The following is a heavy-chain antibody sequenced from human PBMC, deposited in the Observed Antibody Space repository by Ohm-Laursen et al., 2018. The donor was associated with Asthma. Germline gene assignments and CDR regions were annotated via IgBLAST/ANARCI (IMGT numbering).Heavy chain of an antibody. D-gene: IGHD3-16*01. V-gene: IGHV3-7*03. CDR2: IYPDGGEK. CDR3: ATNLPYEAENY. Sequence: GSLRLSCTASGFNFNSSDMHWVRQAPGKGLEWVANIYPDGGEKYYVDSVDGRFTISRDNAKNSLYLQMNSLRAEDTAVYYCATNLPYEAENYWGQGTLVTVSS. J-gene: IGHJ4*02. CDR1: GFNFNSSD.